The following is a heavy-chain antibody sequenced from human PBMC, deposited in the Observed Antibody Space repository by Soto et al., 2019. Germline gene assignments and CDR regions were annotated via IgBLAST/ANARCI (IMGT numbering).Heavy chain of an antibody. CDR1: GYTFTSYG. CDR3: ARENIAAAPEGFDP. V-gene: IGHV1-18*04. Sequence: EASVKVSCKASGYTFTSYGISWVRQAPGQGLEWMGWISAYNGNTNYAQKLQGRVTMTTDTSTSTAYMELRSLRSDDTAVYYCARENIAAAPEGFDPWGQGNMVTVSS. J-gene: IGHJ5*02. D-gene: IGHD6-13*01. CDR2: ISAYNGNT.